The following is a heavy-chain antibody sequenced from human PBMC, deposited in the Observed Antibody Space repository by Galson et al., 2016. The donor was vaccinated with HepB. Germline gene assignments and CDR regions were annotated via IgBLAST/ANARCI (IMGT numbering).Heavy chain of an antibody. CDR3: ARGRGSNWRDAFDI. Sequence: SLRLSCAASGFTFSNYAMSWVRQAPGKGLEWVSSINIGGDSTYYADSVKGRFTISKDNSKNTLYLQMNSLRAEDTALYYCARGRGSNWRDAFDIWGQGTMVTVSS. D-gene: IGHD6-13*01. CDR1: GFTFSNYA. V-gene: IGHV3-23*01. J-gene: IGHJ3*02. CDR2: INIGGDST.